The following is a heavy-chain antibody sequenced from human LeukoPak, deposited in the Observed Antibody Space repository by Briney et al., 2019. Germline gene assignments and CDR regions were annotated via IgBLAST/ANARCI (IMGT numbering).Heavy chain of an antibody. D-gene: IGHD5-12*01. CDR3: AKVVRSGYDFDY. J-gene: IGHJ4*02. V-gene: IGHV3-30*02. CDR1: GFTFSSYG. CDR2: IRYDGSNK. Sequence: GGSLRLSCAASGFTFSSYGVHWVRQAPGKGLEWVAFIRYDGSNKYYADSVKGRFTISRDNSKNTLYLQMNSLRAEDTGVYYCAKVVRSGYDFDYWGQGTLVTVSS.